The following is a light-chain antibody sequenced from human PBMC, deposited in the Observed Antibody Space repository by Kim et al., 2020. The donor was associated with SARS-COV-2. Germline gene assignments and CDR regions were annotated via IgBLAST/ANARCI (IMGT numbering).Light chain of an antibody. CDR1: QSVGNY. CDR2: DAS. Sequence: LSPGERATLSCRASQSVGNYLAWYHQKPGQAPRLLIYDASTRATGIPARFSGSGSGTDFTLTISSLEPEDFAVYYCQQHSNWPRTFGQGTKVDIK. J-gene: IGKJ1*01. CDR3: QQHSNWPRT. V-gene: IGKV3-11*01.